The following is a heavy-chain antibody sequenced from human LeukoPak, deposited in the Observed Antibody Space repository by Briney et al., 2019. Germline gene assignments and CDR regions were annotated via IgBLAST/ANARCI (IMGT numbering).Heavy chain of an antibody. D-gene: IGHD3-22*01. Sequence: ASVKVSCKASGYTFTGYYMHWVRQAPGQGLEWMGSINPNSGGTNYAQKFQGRVTMTRDTSISTAYMELSRLRSDDTAVYYCARVPYYYDSSGYYHLFDYWGQGTLVTVSS. CDR1: GYTFTGYY. CDR3: ARVPYYYDSSGYYHLFDY. J-gene: IGHJ4*02. CDR2: INPNSGGT. V-gene: IGHV1-2*02.